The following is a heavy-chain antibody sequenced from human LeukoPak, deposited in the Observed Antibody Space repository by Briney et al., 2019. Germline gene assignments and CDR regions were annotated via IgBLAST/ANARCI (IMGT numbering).Heavy chain of an antibody. J-gene: IGHJ4*02. V-gene: IGHV1-46*01. Sequence: ASVKVSCKASGYTLTDYNLQWVRQAPGQGLEWMGIINPSGGYTSYAQRFQGRVTMTTDTSASTVNMEVSSLRSEDTAVYYCARSQNLKGLAVAGPFDYWGQGTPVTVSS. D-gene: IGHD6-19*01. CDR1: GYTLTDYN. CDR2: INPSGGYT. CDR3: ARSQNLKGLAVAGPFDY.